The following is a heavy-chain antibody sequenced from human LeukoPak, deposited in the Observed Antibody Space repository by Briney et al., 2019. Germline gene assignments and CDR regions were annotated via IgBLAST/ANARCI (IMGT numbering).Heavy chain of an antibody. J-gene: IGHJ5*02. CDR1: GGSISSYY. CDR3: ARLGSNNWFDP. V-gene: IGHV4-59*01. CDR2: ISYSGRT. Sequence: WETLSLTCTVSGGSISSYYCSCIRESPGKGLEWIGYISYSGRTNYNPSLKSRVTVSADTSKNQFSLKLSSVTAADTAVYYCARLGSNNWFDPWGQGTLVTVSS.